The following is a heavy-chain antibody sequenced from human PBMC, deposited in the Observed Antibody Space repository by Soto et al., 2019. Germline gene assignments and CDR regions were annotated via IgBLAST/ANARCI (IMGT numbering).Heavy chain of an antibody. CDR2: ISRSGSVI. D-gene: IGHD3-16*01. V-gene: IGHV3-48*03. CDR3: ARGRVSVVIIPSDSMDV. CDR1: GFTFDTYE. J-gene: IGHJ6*02. Sequence: EVQLVESGGGLVQPGGSLRLSCTASGFTFDTYELNWVRQAPGKGLEWVSYISRSGSVIYYADSVKGRFTISRDNANNSLYLQMNSLRDENTALYYCARGRVSVVIIPSDSMDVWGQGTTVTVSS.